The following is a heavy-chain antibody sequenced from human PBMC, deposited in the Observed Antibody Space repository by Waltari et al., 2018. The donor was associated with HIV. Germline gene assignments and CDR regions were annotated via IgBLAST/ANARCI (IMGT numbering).Heavy chain of an antibody. D-gene: IGHD1-26*01. V-gene: IGHV4-39*01. CDR1: GGSVSSSSYF. J-gene: IGHJ2*01. Sequence: QLQLQESGPGLVKPSPTLSLTCAASGGSVSSSSYFWGWIRQPPGKGLEWFGRIYYPGRAYYNPSLKSRVTISVDTSKNQFSLKVTSVTAADTAVYYCARHALRVGAAYWNFDLWGRGTLVTVSS. CDR3: ARHALRVGAAYWNFDL. CDR2: IYYPGRA.